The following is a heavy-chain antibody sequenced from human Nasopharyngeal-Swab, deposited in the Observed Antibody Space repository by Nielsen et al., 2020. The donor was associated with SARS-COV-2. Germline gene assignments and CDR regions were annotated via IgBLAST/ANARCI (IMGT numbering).Heavy chain of an antibody. Sequence: SETLSLTCTVSGGSITSGGSYWTWIRQHPGKGLEWIGYIYYSGNTYYNPSLESRITISVDTSKNQFSLKLNSVTAADTAVYYCARGWAGHYFDYWGRGTLVTVSS. D-gene: IGHD3-10*01. CDR2: IYYSGNT. CDR1: GGSITSGGSY. J-gene: IGHJ4*02. CDR3: ARGWAGHYFDY. V-gene: IGHV4-31*03.